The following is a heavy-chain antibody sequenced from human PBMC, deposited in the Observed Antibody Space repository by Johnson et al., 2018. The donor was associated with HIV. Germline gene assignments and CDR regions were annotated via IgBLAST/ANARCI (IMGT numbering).Heavy chain of an antibody. Sequence: EQLEESGGGLVQPGGSLRLSCAASGFTVIGNYMSWVRQAPGKGLEWVSVIYSGGSTYYADSVKGRFTISRDNSKNTLYLQMNSLKTEDTAVYYCTRRRGLMYLQDAFDIWGQGTMVTVSS. J-gene: IGHJ3*02. CDR1: GFTVIGNY. CDR2: IYSGGST. V-gene: IGHV3-66*01. CDR3: TRRRGLMYLQDAFDI. D-gene: IGHD2-8*01.